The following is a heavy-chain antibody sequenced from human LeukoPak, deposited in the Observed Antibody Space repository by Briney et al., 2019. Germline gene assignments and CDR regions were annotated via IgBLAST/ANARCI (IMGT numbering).Heavy chain of an antibody. V-gene: IGHV3-74*01. CDR2: INSDGSST. D-gene: IGHD5-12*01. CDR3: ASQDYSGYSFMDV. CDR1: GFTFSSYW. Sequence: PGGSLRLSCAASGFTFSSYWMHWVRQAPGKGLVWVSRINSDGSSTSYADSVKGRFTISRDNAKNTLYLQMNSLRAEDTAVYYCASQDYSGYSFMDVWGKGTTVTVSS. J-gene: IGHJ6*04.